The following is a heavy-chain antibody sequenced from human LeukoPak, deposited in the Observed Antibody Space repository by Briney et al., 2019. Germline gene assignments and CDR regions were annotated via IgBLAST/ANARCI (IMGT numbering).Heavy chain of an antibody. D-gene: IGHD3-22*01. CDR3: ASRYYYDSSGHQSDLDY. J-gene: IGHJ4*02. CDR2: IIPILGIA. Sequence: SVKVSCKASGYTFTGYYMHWVRQAPGQGLEWMGRIIPILGIANYAQKFQGRVTITADKSTSTAYMELSSLRSEDTAVYYCASRYYYDSSGHQSDLDYWGQGTLVTVSS. V-gene: IGHV1-69*02. CDR1: GYTFTGYY.